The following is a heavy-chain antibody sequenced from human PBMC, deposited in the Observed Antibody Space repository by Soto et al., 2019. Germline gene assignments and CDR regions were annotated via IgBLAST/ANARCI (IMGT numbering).Heavy chain of an antibody. J-gene: IGHJ5*02. Sequence: SETLSLTCTVSGGSISSGDYYWSWIRQPPGKGLGWIGYIYYSGSTYYNPSLKSRVTISVDTSKNQFSLKLSSVTAADTAVYYCARERVSTNWFDPWGQGTLVTVSS. V-gene: IGHV4-30-4*01. CDR3: ARERVSTNWFDP. CDR2: IYYSGST. CDR1: GGSISSGDYY.